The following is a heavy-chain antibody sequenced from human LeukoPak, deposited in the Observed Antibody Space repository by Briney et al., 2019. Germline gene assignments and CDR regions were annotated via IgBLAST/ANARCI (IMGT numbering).Heavy chain of an antibody. V-gene: IGHV4-39*07. CDR2: IYYSGST. CDR3: ARSATDSSGYYYRWFDP. J-gene: IGHJ5*02. Sequence: SETLSLTCTVSDGSISSSSYFWGWIRQPPGKGLEWIGSIYYSGSTYYNPSLKSRVTISVDTSKNQFSLKLSSVTAADTAVYYCARSATDSSGYYYRWFDPWGQGTLVTVSS. CDR1: DGSISSSSYF. D-gene: IGHD3-22*01.